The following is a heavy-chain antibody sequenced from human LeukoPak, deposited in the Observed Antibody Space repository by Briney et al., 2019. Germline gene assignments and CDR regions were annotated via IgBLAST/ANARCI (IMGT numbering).Heavy chain of an antibody. V-gene: IGHV4-61*02. CDR1: GGSISSGNYY. J-gene: IGHJ4*02. CDR2: IYTSGST. CDR3: ARSGEMATISSNRV. D-gene: IGHD5-24*01. Sequence: SETLSLTCTVSGGSISSGNYYCSWIRQPAGKGLEWIGRIYTSGSTNYNPSLKSRVTISVDTSKNQFSLKLSSVTAADTAVYYCARSGEMATISSNRVWGQGTLVTVSS.